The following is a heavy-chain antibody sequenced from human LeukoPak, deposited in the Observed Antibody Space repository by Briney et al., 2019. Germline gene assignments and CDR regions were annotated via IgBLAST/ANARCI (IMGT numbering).Heavy chain of an antibody. CDR2: INPSGGST. CDR1: GYNFISYY. Sequence: ASVKVSCKASGYNFISYYMHWVRQAPGQGLEWMGIINPSGGSTSYAQKFQDRVTMTRDTSTSTVYMELSSLKSEDTAVYYCARDMITPKYYFDYWGQGTLVTVSS. V-gene: IGHV1-46*01. J-gene: IGHJ4*02. D-gene: IGHD3-16*01. CDR3: ARDMITPKYYFDY.